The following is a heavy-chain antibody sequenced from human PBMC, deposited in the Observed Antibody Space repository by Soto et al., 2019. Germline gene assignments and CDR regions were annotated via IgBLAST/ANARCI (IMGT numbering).Heavy chain of an antibody. J-gene: IGHJ6*02. CDR1: GGTISSYA. Sequence: QVQLVQSGAEVKKPGSSVTVSCKASGGTISSYAISWVRQAPGQGLEWMGRIIPFIGTANYAQKFQGRVTITEDESTSTANRELTSLRSEDTAGYYCARVVMTTGPASYYYGMDGWGQGTTVTVSS. V-gene: IGHV1-69*18. D-gene: IGHD4-4*01. CDR2: IIPFIGTA. CDR3: ARVVMTTGPASYYYGMDG.